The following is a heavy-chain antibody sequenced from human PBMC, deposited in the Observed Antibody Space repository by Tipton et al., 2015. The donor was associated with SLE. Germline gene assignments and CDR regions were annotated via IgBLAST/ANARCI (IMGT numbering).Heavy chain of an antibody. CDR1: GYRFTSYW. V-gene: IGHV5-51*03. CDR2: IYPGDSDT. J-gene: IGHJ3*01. CDR3: AEGRYCRSASRYDTVAAFHV. D-gene: IGHD2-2*01. Sequence: QLVQSGAEVKKPGESLKISCKGSGYRFTSYWIGWVRQMPGKGLEWMGIIYPGDSDTRYSPSFQGQVPISDDKSSNTAYLQWSSLTAPTTAMYTGAEGRYCRSASRYDTVAAFHVWGQ.